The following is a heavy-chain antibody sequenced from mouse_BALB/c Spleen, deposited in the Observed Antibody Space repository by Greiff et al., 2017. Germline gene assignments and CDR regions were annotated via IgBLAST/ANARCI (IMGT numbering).Heavy chain of an antibody. V-gene: IGHV1S81*02. CDR1: GYTFTSYY. CDR2: INPSNGGT. D-gene: IGHD2-3*01. J-gene: IGHJ3*01. CDR3: TRSYDGYYAWFAY. Sequence: VQLQQSGAELVKPGASVKLSCKASGYTFTSYYMYWVKQRPGQGLEWIGEINPSNGGTNFNEKFKSKATLTVDKSSSTAYMQLSSLTSEDSAVYYCTRSYDGYYAWFAYWGQGTLVTVSA.